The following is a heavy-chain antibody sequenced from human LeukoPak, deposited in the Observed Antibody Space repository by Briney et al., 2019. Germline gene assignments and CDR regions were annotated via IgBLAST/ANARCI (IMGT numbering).Heavy chain of an antibody. J-gene: IGHJ6*03. CDR1: GYTHRNYG. CDR2: ISGYNGNT. CDR3: RRLVSYPAYYYYMDV. Sequence: ASVKVSCKASGYTHRNYGTRWVHQAPGQGLEWMGWISGYNGNTNYAQKFQGRVSMTTDTSTSTAYMELTSLTSDDTVMYYSRRLVSYPAYYYYMDVWGEGTTLTVYS. D-gene: IGHD1-26*01. V-gene: IGHV1-18*01.